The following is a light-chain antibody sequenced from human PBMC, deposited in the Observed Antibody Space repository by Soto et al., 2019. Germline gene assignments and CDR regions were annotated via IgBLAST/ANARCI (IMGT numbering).Light chain of an antibody. CDR2: DAP. CDR1: QSVSSF. Sequence: EIVLTQSPATLSLSPGERATLSCRASQSVSSFLAWYQQKSGQTPRLLIYDAPNRATGIPARFSGSGSGTDFTLTISSLEPEDFAVYYCQHRSNWLGTFGPGTKVDIK. V-gene: IGKV3-11*01. CDR3: QHRSNWLGT. J-gene: IGKJ3*01.